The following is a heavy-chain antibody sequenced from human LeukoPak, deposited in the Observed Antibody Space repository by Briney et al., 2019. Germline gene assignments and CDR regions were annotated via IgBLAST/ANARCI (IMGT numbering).Heavy chain of an antibody. CDR2: IRSKANSYAT. CDR1: GFTFSGSA. Sequence: GGSLRLSCAASGFTFSGSAMHWVRQASGKGLEWVGRIRSKANSYATAYAASVKGRFTISRDDSKNTAYLQMNSLKTEDTAVYYCTRVLGDGVDILTGYSNYYYYYYMDVWGKGTTVTVSS. CDR3: TRVLGDGVDILTGYSNYYYYYYMDV. D-gene: IGHD3-9*01. J-gene: IGHJ6*03. V-gene: IGHV3-73*01.